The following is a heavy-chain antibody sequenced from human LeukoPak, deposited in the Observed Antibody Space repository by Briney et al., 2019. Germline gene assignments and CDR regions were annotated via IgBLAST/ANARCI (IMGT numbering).Heavy chain of an antibody. V-gene: IGHV4-34*01. D-gene: IGHD2-2*01. CDR2: INHSGST. J-gene: IGHJ4*02. Sequence: PWETLSLACAVYAASFSVYYWIWIRHPPGNGREWRGEINHSGSTHYNASLKSRVTISVVTSKTKFSLKLSCVNGAAYAVYYCAIRGVVPAATRQFDYWCQGTLVTVSS. CDR3: AIRGVVPAATRQFDY. CDR1: AASFSVYY.